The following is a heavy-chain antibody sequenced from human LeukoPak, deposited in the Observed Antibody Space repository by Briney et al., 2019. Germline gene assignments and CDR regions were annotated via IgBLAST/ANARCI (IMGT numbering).Heavy chain of an antibody. D-gene: IGHD2-21*02. J-gene: IGHJ4*02. CDR2: INPSGGST. Sequence: GASVTVSYKASGYTFTSYYMHWVRQAPGQGLEWMGIINPSGGSTSYAQKFQGRVTMTRDMSTSTVYMELSSLRSEDTAVYYCARDLPYCGGDCYLDYWGQGTLVTVSS. V-gene: IGHV1-46*01. CDR1: GYTFTSYY. CDR3: ARDLPYCGGDCYLDY.